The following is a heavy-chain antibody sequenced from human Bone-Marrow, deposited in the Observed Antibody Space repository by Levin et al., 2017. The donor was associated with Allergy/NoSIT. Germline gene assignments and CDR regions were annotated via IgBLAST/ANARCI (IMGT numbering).Heavy chain of an antibody. J-gene: IGHJ4*02. CDR2: IYSVGTT. D-gene: IGHD4-17*01. V-gene: IGHV3-66*02. Sequence: ETLSLTCAASGFTVSTNYLNWFRQAPGKGLEWVSLIYSVGTTRYADSVKGRFTISRDRSTNMLYLQMNSLRPEDTAIYYCASNGDLGYWGQGTLVTVSS. CDR1: GFTVSTNY. CDR3: ASNGDLGY.